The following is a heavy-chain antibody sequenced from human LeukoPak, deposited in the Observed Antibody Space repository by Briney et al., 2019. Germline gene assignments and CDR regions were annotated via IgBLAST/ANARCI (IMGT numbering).Heavy chain of an antibody. J-gene: IGHJ5*02. V-gene: IGHV4-39*01. CDR1: GGSISSSGYY. D-gene: IGHD1-26*01. CDR3: ARHEYSGSYYGLSWFDP. CDR2: IYYSGST. Sequence: SETLSLTCTLSGGSISSSGYYWGWIRQPPGGGLEWIASIYYSGSTYYNPSITSRVTISVDTSKNQLSLKLSSLTAADTAVYYCARHEYSGSYYGLSWFDPWGQGTLVTVSS.